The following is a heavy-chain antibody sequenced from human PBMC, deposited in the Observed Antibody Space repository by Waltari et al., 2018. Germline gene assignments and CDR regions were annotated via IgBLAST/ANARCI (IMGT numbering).Heavy chain of an antibody. CDR3: ARGTAAARPFYYYYMDV. CDR1: GFTFSSYD. CDR2: IGTAGDT. V-gene: IGHV3-13*01. J-gene: IGHJ6*03. D-gene: IGHD6-6*01. Sequence: EVQLVESGGGLVQPGGSLRLSCAASGFTFSSYDMHWVRQATGKGLEWVSAIGTAGDTYYPGSVKGRLTISREKAKNSLYLQMNSLRAGDTAVYYCARGTAAARPFYYYYMDVWGKGTTVTVSS.